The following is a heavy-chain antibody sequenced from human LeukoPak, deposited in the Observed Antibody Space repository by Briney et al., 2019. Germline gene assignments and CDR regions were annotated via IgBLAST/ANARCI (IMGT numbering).Heavy chain of an antibody. CDR2: IYPGDSDT. Sequence: GESLKISCKGSGYSLTSHWIGWVRQMPGKGLEWMGIIYPGDSDTRYSPSFQGQVTISVDKSISTAYLQWSSLKASDTAVYYCAAFTVVTPWYYFDYWGQGTLVTVSS. D-gene: IGHD4-23*01. V-gene: IGHV5-51*01. J-gene: IGHJ4*02. CDR3: AAFTVVTPWYYFDY. CDR1: GYSLTSHW.